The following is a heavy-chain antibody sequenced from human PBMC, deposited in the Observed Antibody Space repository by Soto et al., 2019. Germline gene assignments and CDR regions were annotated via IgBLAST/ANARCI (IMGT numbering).Heavy chain of an antibody. CDR3: ARVPDYYILTGYRPGY. CDR2: ISSSTSTI. V-gene: IGHV3-48*01. D-gene: IGHD3-9*01. CDR1: GFTFSSYS. Sequence: EVQLVESGGGLVQPGGSLRLSCAASGFTFSSYSMNWVRQAPGKGLEWVSYISSSTSTIYYADSVKGRFTISRDNAKNSLYLKMNSLRAEDTAVYYCARVPDYYILTGYRPGYWGQGTLVTVSS. J-gene: IGHJ4*02.